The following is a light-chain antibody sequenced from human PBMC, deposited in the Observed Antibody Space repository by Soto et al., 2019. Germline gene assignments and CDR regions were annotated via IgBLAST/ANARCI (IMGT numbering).Light chain of an antibody. CDR3: QQYNNWPPLT. J-gene: IGKJ4*01. CDR2: GAS. CDR1: QSVFSN. Sequence: ETVMTQSPATLSVSSGERATLSCRASQSVFSNLAWYQQKPGQAPRLLIYGASTRATGIPARFSGSGSGTEFTLTISSLQSEDFAVYYCQQYNNWPPLTFGGGTKVEIK. V-gene: IGKV3-15*01.